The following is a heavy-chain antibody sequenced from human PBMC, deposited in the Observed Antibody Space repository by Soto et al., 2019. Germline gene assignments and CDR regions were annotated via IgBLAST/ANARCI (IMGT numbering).Heavy chain of an antibody. Sequence: ASVELSCKASGSPFTSYAMHWGGQAPRQRLEWMGWMNAGNGNTKYSQKFQGRVTITRDTSASTAFMELSSLRSEDTAVYYCARERGGYSDYWGQGTLVTVSS. CDR3: ARERGGYSDY. J-gene: IGHJ4*02. CDR1: GSPFTSYA. CDR2: MNAGNGNT. D-gene: IGHD5-12*01. V-gene: IGHV1-3*01.